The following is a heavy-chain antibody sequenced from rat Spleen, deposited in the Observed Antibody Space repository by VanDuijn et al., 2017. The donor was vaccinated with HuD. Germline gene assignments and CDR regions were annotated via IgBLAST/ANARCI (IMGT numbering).Heavy chain of an antibody. Sequence: EVQLVESDGGLVQPGRSLKLSCAASGFTFSDYYMAWVRQAPTKGLEWVATISYDGSSTYYRDSVKGRFTISRDNAKSTLYMQRDSRRSEDTATYYCASSVTPYWYVDFWGPGTMVTVSS. J-gene: IGHJ1*01. CDR1: GFTFSDYY. V-gene: IGHV5-29*01. D-gene: IGHD1-1*01. CDR3: ASSVTPYWYVDF. CDR2: ISYDGSST.